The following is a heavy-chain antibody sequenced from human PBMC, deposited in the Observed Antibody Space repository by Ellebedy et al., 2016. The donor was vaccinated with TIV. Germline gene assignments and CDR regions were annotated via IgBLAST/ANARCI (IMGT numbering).Heavy chain of an antibody. CDR1: GFTFSTYY. CDR2: ISGSGSYI. Sequence: GGSLRLSXACAASGFTFSTYYMNWVRQAPGKGLEWVSFISGSGSYIDYADSVKGRFTISRDNAKNSLYLQMNALRAEDTAAYYCARLKTSYMDVWGKGTTVTVSS. CDR3: ARLKTSYMDV. V-gene: IGHV3-21*01. J-gene: IGHJ6*03. D-gene: IGHD1-14*01.